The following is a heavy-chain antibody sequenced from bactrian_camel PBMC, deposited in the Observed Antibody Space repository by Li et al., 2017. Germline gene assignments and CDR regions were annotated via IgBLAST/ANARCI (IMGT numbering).Heavy chain of an antibody. D-gene: IGHD1*01. CDR2: VDLGGGSTLDDDSI. V-gene: IGHV3S1*01. CDR1: GDDYRGLC. Sequence: HVQLVESGGGPVQVGGSLSLSCVVSGDDYRGLCMGWFRQAPGREREEVAFVDLGGGSTLDDDSIYYADSVKGRFTISRGSAKNTIYLQMNSLKPEDTGMYYCAAYTALSRWFEGRPNYAGQGTQVTVS. J-gene: IGHJ4*01. CDR3: AAYTALSRWFEGRPNY.